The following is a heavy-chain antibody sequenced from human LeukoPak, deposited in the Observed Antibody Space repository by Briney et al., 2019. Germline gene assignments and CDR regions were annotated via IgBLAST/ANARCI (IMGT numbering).Heavy chain of an antibody. Sequence: GGSLRLSCAASGFTFSSYAMHWVRQAPGKGLEWVAVISYDGSYKYCADSVKGRFTISRDNSKNTLFLQMISPRAEDTAVYYCARKDCISTSCYNGYWGQGTLVTVSS. CDR3: ARKDCISTSCYNGY. D-gene: IGHD2-2*02. V-gene: IGHV3-30*04. CDR1: GFTFSSYA. J-gene: IGHJ4*02. CDR2: ISYDGSYK.